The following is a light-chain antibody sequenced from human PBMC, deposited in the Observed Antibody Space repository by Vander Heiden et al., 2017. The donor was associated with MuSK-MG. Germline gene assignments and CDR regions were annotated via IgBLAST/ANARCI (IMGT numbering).Light chain of an antibody. CDR3: QQSDSTPIT. V-gene: IGKV1-39*01. CDR2: AAS. Sequence: SVGDRVTITCRASQSISSYLNWYQQKPGKAPKLLIYAASSLQSGVPSRFSGSGSGTDFTLTMSRLQPEDFATYYCQQSDSTPITFGHGTKVDIK. J-gene: IGKJ3*01. CDR1: QSISSY.